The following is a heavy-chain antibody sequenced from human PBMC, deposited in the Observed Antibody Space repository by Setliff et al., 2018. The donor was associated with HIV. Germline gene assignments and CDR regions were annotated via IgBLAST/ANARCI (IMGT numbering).Heavy chain of an antibody. CDR2: IIPMFGTS. CDR1: GGTSKTFA. CDR3: ARDRGWELSHPPFFDY. J-gene: IGHJ4*02. Sequence: ASVKVSCKSSGGTSKTFALNWVRQAPGQGLEWMGRIIPMFGTSNYAQKFQSRITIVADKLTSASYMELSSLRSDDTAIYYCARDRGWELSHPPFFDYWGQGTLVTVS. D-gene: IGHD1-7*01. V-gene: IGHV1-69*06.